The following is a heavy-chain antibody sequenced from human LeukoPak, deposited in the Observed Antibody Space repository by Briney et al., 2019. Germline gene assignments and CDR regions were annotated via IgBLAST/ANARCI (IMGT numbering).Heavy chain of an antibody. J-gene: IGHJ6*02. CDR3: AKCYGYYGPYGMDV. Sequence: GGSLRLSCAASGFTFSNYAMSWVRQAPGKGLEWVSAISGSGGSTYYADSAKGRFTISRDNSKDTLYLQMNRLRADDTAVYYCAKCYGYYGPYGMDVWGQGTTVPVSS. CDR2: ISGSGGST. D-gene: IGHD3-10*01. CDR1: GFTFSNYA. V-gene: IGHV3-23*01.